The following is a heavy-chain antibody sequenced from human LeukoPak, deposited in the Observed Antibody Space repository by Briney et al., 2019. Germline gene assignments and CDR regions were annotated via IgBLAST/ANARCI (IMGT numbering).Heavy chain of an antibody. CDR3: ARSTAMAAYFDY. J-gene: IGHJ4*02. CDR1: GYTFTSYA. Sequence: ASVKVSCKASGYTFTSYAMHWVRQAPGQRLEWMGWINAGNGNTKYSQKFQGRVTITRDTSASTAYMELSSLRSEDTAVYYCARSTAMAAYFDYWGQGTLVAVSS. D-gene: IGHD5-18*01. CDR2: INAGNGNT. V-gene: IGHV1-3*01.